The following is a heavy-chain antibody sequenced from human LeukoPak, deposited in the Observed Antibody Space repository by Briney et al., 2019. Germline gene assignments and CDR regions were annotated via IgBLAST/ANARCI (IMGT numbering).Heavy chain of an antibody. V-gene: IGHV3-23*01. CDR3: AAAHNVDLFDY. D-gene: IGHD6-6*01. CDR1: GFTFSSYA. J-gene: IGHJ4*02. CDR2: ISGSGVST. Sequence: GGSLRLSCVASGFTFSSYAMAWVRQASGKGLAWVSTISGSGVSTYYADSVKGRFTISRDNSKNTLYLQMNSLRAEDTAVYYCAAAHNVDLFDYWGQGTLVTVSS.